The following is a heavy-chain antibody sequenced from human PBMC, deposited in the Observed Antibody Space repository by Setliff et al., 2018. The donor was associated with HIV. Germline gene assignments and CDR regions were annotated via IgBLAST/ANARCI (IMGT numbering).Heavy chain of an antibody. V-gene: IGHV4-4*02. D-gene: IGHD3-22*01. CDR2: IYHSGST. J-gene: IGHJ4*02. Sequence: SETLSLTCAVSGGSISTSNWWTWVRQPPGKGLEWIGEIYHSGSTHYNPSLQSRVTISVDKSKSQFSLKLNSVTAADTAVYYCGGNGYYSIDYWGQGTLVTVSS. CDR1: GGSISTSNW. CDR3: GGNGYYSIDY.